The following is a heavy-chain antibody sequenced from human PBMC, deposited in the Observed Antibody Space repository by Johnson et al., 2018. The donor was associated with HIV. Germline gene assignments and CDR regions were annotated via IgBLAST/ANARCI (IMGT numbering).Heavy chain of an antibody. J-gene: IGHJ3*01. Sequence: VQLVESGGGLIQPGGSLRLSCAASGFTVSSNYMTWVRQAPGKGLEWVSVIYSGRSTYYADSVKGRFTISRDNSKNTLYLQMNSLRAEDTAVYYCAKGEAQEGWIQLGSYAFDFWGRGTMVTVSS. V-gene: IGHV3-66*03. CDR2: IYSGRST. CDR3: AKGEAQEGWIQLGSYAFDF. D-gene: IGHD7-27*01. CDR1: GFTVSSNY.